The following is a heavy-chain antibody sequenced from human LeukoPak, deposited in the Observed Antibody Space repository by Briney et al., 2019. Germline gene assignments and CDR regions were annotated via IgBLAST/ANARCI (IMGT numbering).Heavy chain of an antibody. Sequence: AGGSLRLSCAASGFTFSNYAMSWVRQAPGKGLEWVSATRGSGTSTYYADSVQGRFTISRDNSKNTLYLQMNSLRAEDTAVYYCAKDSGIAVAGTNYYYYGMDVWGQGTTVTVSS. CDR1: GFTFSNYA. CDR2: TRGSGTST. CDR3: AKDSGIAVAGTNYYYYGMDV. D-gene: IGHD6-19*01. V-gene: IGHV3-23*01. J-gene: IGHJ6*02.